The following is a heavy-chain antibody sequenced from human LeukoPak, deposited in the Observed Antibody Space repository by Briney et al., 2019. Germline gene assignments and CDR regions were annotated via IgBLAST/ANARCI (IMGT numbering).Heavy chain of an antibody. CDR1: GFTFSSAW. CDR2: IKSKTAGGTI. D-gene: IGHD1-26*01. CDR3: TTGESMVGTTIHIRWAD. Sequence: PGGSLRLSCAASGFTFSSAWMTWVRQVPGKGLEWVGRIKSKTAGGTIDYAAPVKGRFTISRDDSKNTLYPQMNSLKTEDTAVYYCTTGESMVGTTIHIRWADWGQGTLVTVSS. V-gene: IGHV3-15*01. J-gene: IGHJ4*02.